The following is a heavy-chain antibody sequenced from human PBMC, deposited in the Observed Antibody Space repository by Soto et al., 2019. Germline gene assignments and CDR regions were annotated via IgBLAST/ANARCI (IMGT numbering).Heavy chain of an antibody. V-gene: IGHV4-30-2*01. CDR2: IYHSGST. CDR3: ARVPGP. J-gene: IGHJ1*01. Sequence: SETLSLTCGVSGGSSISAGYSWSWIQQPPGKGLEWIGYIYHSGSTYYNPSLKSRVTISVDRSKNQFSLKLSSVTAADTAVYYCARVPGPWGQGTLVTVSS. CDR1: GGSSISAGYS.